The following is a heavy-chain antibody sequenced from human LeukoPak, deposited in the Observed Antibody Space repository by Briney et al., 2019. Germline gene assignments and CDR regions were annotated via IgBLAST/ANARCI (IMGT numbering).Heavy chain of an antibody. CDR3: VSGNDPDSTWENYRLDAFDI. Sequence: GGSLRLSCAASGYTFSHYSVNWVRQAPGKGLEWVSSISSTSDYIYYADSVKGRFTISRDNTRSSLYLQMNSLRAEDTAVYYCVSGNDPDSTWENYRLDAFDIWGQGTTVIVSS. CDR1: GYTFSHYS. J-gene: IGHJ3*02. D-gene: IGHD3-16*02. CDR2: ISSTSDYI. V-gene: IGHV3-21*01.